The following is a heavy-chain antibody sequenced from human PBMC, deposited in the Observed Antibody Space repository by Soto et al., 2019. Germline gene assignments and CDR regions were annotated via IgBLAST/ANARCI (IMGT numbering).Heavy chain of an antibody. CDR1: GGSISSGGYY. CDR3: AREPIWFGDTRGWFDP. V-gene: IGHV4-31*03. J-gene: IGHJ5*02. Sequence: LTCTVSGGSISSGGYYWSWIRQHPGKGLEWIGYIYYSGSTYYNPSLKSRVTISVDTSKNQFSLKLSSVTAADTAVYYCAREPIWFGDTRGWFDPWGQGTLVTVSS. CDR2: IYYSGST. D-gene: IGHD3-10*01.